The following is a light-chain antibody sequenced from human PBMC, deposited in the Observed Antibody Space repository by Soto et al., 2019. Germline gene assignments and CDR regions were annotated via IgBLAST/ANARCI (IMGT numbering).Light chain of an antibody. J-gene: IGLJ2*01. CDR3: ASYASSNTVL. CDR1: SSDIGGYNY. CDR2: DVT. V-gene: IGLV2-14*03. Sequence: QSALTQPASVSGSPGQSITISCTGTSSDIGGYNYVSWYQQHPGKAPKLMIYDVTYRPSGVSNRFSASKSGNTASLTISGLHAEDEADYYCASYASSNTVLFGGGTKLTVL.